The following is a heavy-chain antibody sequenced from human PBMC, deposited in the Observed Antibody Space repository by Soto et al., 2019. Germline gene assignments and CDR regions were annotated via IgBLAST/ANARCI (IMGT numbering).Heavy chain of an antibody. CDR3: ARVGAARTFLAGYYYYGMDV. D-gene: IGHD6-6*01. CDR1: GGTFSSYA. J-gene: IGHJ6*02. Sequence: SVKVSCKASGGTFSSYAISWVRQAPGQGLEWMGGIIPIFGTANYAQKFQGRVTITADKSTSTAYMELSSLRSEDTAVYYCARVGAARTFLAGYYYYGMDVWGQGTTVTVSS. CDR2: IIPIFGTA. V-gene: IGHV1-69*06.